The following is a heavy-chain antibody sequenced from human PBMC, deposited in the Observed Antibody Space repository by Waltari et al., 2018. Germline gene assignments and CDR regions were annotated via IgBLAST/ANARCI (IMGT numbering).Heavy chain of an antibody. CDR1: GGSISSYY. D-gene: IGHD5-18*01. V-gene: IGHV4-59*01. CDR2: IYYSGST. J-gene: IGHJ6*03. Sequence: QVQLQESGPGLVKPSETLSLTCTVSGGSISSYYWSWIRQPPGKRLEWIGYIYYSGSTNYNPSLKSRGTISVDTSKNQFSLKLSSVTAADTAVYYCATGSAIQLWLGVSYYYMDVWGKGTTVTVSS. CDR3: ATGSAIQLWLGVSYYYMDV.